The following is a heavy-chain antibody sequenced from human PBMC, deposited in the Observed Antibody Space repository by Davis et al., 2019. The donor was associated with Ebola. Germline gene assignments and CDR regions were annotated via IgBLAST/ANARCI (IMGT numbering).Heavy chain of an antibody. D-gene: IGHD3-22*01. Sequence: ASVKVSCKASGYRFTSYYMHWVRQAPGQGLEWMGIINPITGGTSYAQNFQVRVNMTRDTSTSTVYIELSSLRSEDTAVYYCAREGGRYYDSSGYVFDIWGQGTVVKVSS. CDR1: GYRFTSYY. CDR2: INPITGGT. CDR3: AREGGRYYDSSGYVFDI. V-gene: IGHV1-46*01. J-gene: IGHJ3*02.